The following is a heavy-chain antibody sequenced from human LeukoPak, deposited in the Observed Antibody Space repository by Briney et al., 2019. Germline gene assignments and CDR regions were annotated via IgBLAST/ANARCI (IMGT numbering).Heavy chain of an antibody. D-gene: IGHD2-21*02. CDR3: ARGYCGGDCYGD. Sequence: GGTLRLSCAASGFTFSDYFVNWVRQAPGNGLEYVSFSSGSSRHIYYADSVKGRFIIFRDNTNSSLYLQMNSLRVEDMAVYYCARGYCGGDCYGDWGQGTLVTVSS. V-gene: IGHV3-21*01. CDR1: GFTFSDYF. J-gene: IGHJ1*01. CDR2: SSGSSRHI.